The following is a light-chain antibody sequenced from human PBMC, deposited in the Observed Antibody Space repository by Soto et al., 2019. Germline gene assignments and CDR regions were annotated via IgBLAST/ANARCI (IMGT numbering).Light chain of an antibody. V-gene: IGLV2-14*01. Sequence: QSALTQPASVSGSPGQSITISCTGTSSDVGLYNYVSWYQQYPGKAPKLMIFEVSNRPSGVSNRFSGSKSGNTASLTISGLQAEDEADYYCISYITSSTSYVFGTGTKLTVL. CDR3: ISYITSSTSYV. J-gene: IGLJ1*01. CDR2: EVS. CDR1: SSDVGLYNY.